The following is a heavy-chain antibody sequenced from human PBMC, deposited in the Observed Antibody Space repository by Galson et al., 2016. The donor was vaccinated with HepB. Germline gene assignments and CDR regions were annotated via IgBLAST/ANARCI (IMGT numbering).Heavy chain of an antibody. CDR1: GFTFSSFA. D-gene: IGHD5-24*01. CDR3: AKVGDGYNAYYFDY. J-gene: IGHJ4*02. Sequence: SLRLSCAASGFTFSSFAMHWVRQAPGKGLEWVAKIKPDESEKYYVDSVKGRFAISRDNAKSSLYLQMNSLRAEDTALYYCAKVGDGYNAYYFDYWGPGTLVTVSS. CDR2: IKPDESEK. V-gene: IGHV3-7*03.